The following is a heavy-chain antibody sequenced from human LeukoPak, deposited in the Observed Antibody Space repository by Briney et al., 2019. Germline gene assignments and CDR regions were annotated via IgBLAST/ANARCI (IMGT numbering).Heavy chain of an antibody. J-gene: IGHJ1*01. CDR1: GGSISSYY. Sequence: LETLSLTCTVSGGSISSYYWSWIRQPPGKGLEWIGYIYYSGSTNYNPSLKSRVTISVDTSKNQFSLKLSSVTAADTAVYYCARGGAAAGTIEHWGQGTLVTVSS. CDR2: IYYSGST. V-gene: IGHV4-59*01. D-gene: IGHD6-13*01. CDR3: ARGGAAAGTIEH.